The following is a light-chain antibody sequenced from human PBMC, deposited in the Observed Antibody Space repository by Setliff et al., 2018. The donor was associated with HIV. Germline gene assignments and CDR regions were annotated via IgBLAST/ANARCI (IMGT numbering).Light chain of an antibody. CDR1: SSDVGRYNL. CDR2: QAT. V-gene: IGLV2-23*01. Sequence: QYVLTQPASVSGSPGQSITISCTGTSSDVGRYNLVSWYQQHPGKAPKLMIYQATKRPSGVSNRFSGSKSGNTASLTISGLQAEDEADYYCCSNTGSNTYVFGTGTKVTV. J-gene: IGLJ1*01. CDR3: CSNTGSNTYV.